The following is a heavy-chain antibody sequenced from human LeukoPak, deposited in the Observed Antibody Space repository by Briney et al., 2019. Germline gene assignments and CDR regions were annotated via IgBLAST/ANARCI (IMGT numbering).Heavy chain of an antibody. V-gene: IGHV4-39*01. D-gene: IGHD6-13*01. CDR3: ARLAVAAAGTFDY. CDR2: IYYSRST. J-gene: IGHJ4*02. Sequence: SETLSLTCTVSGGSISSSSYYWGWIRQPPGQGQEWIVRIYYSRSTYYHQALNSRVHISVDTSKNQLSLKLSSVTAADAAVYYCARLAVAAAGTFDYWGQGTLVTVSS. CDR1: GGSISSSSYY.